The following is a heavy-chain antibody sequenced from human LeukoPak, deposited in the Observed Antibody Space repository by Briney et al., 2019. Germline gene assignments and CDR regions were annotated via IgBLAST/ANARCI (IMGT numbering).Heavy chain of an antibody. CDR1: GYTFTGYY. Sequence: ASVKVSFTGSGYTFTGYYVHWVRQAPGQGLEWMGWINPNGGGTNDAQKFQDRVTMTRDTSISTGYMELSRLRSDDTAVYYCAREKSYWGQGTLVTVSS. CDR3: AREKSY. V-gene: IGHV1-2*02. J-gene: IGHJ4*02. CDR2: INPNGGGT.